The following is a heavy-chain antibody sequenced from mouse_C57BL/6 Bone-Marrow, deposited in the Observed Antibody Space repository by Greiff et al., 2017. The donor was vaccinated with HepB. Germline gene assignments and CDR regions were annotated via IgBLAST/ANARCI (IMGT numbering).Heavy chain of an antibody. Sequence: EVMLVESGGDLVKPGGSLKLSCAASGFTFSSYGMSWVRQTPDKRLEWVATISSGGSYTYYPDSVKGRFTISRDNAKNTLYLQMSSLKSEDTAMYYCARHQGIYYGNRRYFDVWGTGTTVTVSS. CDR1: GFTFSSYG. CDR2: ISSGGSYT. D-gene: IGHD2-1*01. J-gene: IGHJ1*03. V-gene: IGHV5-6*01. CDR3: ARHQGIYYGNRRYFDV.